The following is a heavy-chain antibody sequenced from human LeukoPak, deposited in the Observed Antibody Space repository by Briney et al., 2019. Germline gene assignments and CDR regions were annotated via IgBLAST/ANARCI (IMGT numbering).Heavy chain of an antibody. CDR2: FDPEDGET. D-gene: IGHD2-2*01. CDR1: GYTLTELS. CDR3: ASGEFPYCSSTSCMFDY. V-gene: IGHV1-24*01. Sequence: ASVKVSCKVSGYTLTELSMHWVRQAPGKGLEWMGGFDPEDGETIYAQKFQGRVTMTEDTSTDTAYMELSSLRSEDTAVYDCASGEFPYCSSTSCMFDYWGQGTLVTVSS. J-gene: IGHJ4*02.